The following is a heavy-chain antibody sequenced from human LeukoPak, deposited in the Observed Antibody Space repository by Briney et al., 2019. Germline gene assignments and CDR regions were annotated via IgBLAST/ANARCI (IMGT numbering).Heavy chain of an antibody. CDR1: GGSISSGSYY. Sequence: SETLSLTCTVSGGSISSGSYYWSWIRQPPGKGLEWIGYIYYSGSTNYNPSLKSRVTISVDTSKNQFSLKLRSVTAADTAVYYCASANSGYVEFDYWGQGTLVTVSS. CDR3: ASANSGYVEFDY. CDR2: IYYSGST. J-gene: IGHJ4*02. V-gene: IGHV4-61*01. D-gene: IGHD5-12*01.